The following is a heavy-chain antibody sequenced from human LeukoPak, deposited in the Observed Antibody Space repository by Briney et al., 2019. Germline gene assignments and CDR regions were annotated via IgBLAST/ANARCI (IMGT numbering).Heavy chain of an antibody. CDR1: GFTFSSYS. J-gene: IGHJ4*02. CDR3: ARALTYYYGSGSPRLIDY. Sequence: AGGSLRLSCAASGFTFSSYSMNWVRQAPGKGLEWVSSISSSSSYIYYADSVKGRFTISRDNAKNSLYLQMNSLRAEDTAVYYCARALTYYYGSGSPRLIDYWGQGTLVTVSS. CDR2: ISSSSSYI. V-gene: IGHV3-21*01. D-gene: IGHD3-10*01.